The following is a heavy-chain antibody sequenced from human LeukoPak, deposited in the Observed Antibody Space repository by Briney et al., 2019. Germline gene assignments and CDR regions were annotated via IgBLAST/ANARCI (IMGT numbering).Heavy chain of an antibody. J-gene: IGHJ4*02. D-gene: IGHD3-3*01. Sequence: SETLSLTCTVSGGSISSSYYYWGWIRQPPGKGLEWIGSIYSSGSTYYNPSLKSRVTMFVDTSKNQFSLKLNSVTAADTGVYYCARRYLDFWSGYYTSGFDSWGQGTLVTVSS. CDR3: ARRYLDFWSGYYTSGFDS. CDR1: GGSISSSYYY. V-gene: IGHV4-39*01. CDR2: IYSSGST.